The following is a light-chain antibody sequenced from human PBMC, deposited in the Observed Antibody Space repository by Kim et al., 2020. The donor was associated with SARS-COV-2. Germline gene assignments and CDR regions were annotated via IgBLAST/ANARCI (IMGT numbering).Light chain of an antibody. Sequence: ASDGDGVTITCRARQDIANSLAWYQRKPGKVPKVLIYAASTLQSGDPSRFSGSGSGTEFTLAIGSMQTEDVATYYWQKYNSAPWTFGPGTKVDIK. CDR3: QKYNSAPWT. J-gene: IGKJ1*01. CDR2: AAS. CDR1: QDIANS. V-gene: IGKV1-27*01.